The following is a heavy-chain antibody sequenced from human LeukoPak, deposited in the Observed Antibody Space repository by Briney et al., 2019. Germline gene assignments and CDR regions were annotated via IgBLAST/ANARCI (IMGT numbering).Heavy chain of an antibody. J-gene: IGHJ4*02. Sequence: SETLSLTCTVSGGSISSSSYYWGWIRQPPGKGLEWIGSIYYSGSTYYNPSLKSRVTISVDTSKNQFSLKLSSVTAADTAVYYCARAPSGGQWPGQSYLGHYFDYWGQGTLVTVSS. D-gene: IGHD6-19*01. CDR1: GGSISSSSYY. CDR3: ARAPSGGQWPGQSYLGHYFDY. CDR2: IYYSGST. V-gene: IGHV4-39*07.